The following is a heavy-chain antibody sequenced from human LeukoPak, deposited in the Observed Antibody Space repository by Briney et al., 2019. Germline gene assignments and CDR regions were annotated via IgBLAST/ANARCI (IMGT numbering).Heavy chain of an antibody. V-gene: IGHV1-69*05. CDR2: IIPIFGTA. CDR1: GGTFSSYA. Sequence: ASVKVSCKASGGTFSSYAISWVRQAPGQGLEWLGGIIPIFGTANYAQKFQGRVTITTDESTSTAYMELSSLRSEDTAVYYCKVTTVVSSGYYYMDVWGKGTTVTVSS. CDR3: KVTTVVSSGYYYMDV. D-gene: IGHD4-23*01. J-gene: IGHJ6*03.